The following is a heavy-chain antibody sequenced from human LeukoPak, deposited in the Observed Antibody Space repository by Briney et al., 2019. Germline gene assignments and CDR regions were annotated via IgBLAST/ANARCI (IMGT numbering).Heavy chain of an antibody. CDR3: GEEGAVHFWSGYFRD. CDR2: IYSGGST. Sequence: PGGSLRLSCAASGFTVTSNYMSWVRQAPGQGLEWVSVIYSGGSTYYADSVKGRLTISSDNSKNTLYLQMNSLRAEDTAEYYFGEEGAVHFWSGYFRDWGQGTLVTVSS. CDR1: GFTVTSNY. J-gene: IGHJ4*02. V-gene: IGHV3-66*02. D-gene: IGHD3-3*02.